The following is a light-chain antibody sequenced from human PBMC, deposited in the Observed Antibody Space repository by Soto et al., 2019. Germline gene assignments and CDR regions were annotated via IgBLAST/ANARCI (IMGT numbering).Light chain of an antibody. CDR3: HQYYKWPLT. CDR1: QSAISN. J-gene: IGKJ4*01. CDR2: DES. Sequence: EIVMTQSPATLSVSPGERATLSCRASQSAISNLAWYQQKTGQTPRIIIYDESTRATDIPDRFSGSGSGTDLNLTISRLLSEDFAVYYCHQYYKWPLTCGGGTKVDIK. V-gene: IGKV3-15*01.